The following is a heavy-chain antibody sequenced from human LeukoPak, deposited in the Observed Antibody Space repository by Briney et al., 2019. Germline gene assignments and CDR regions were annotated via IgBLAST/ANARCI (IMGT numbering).Heavy chain of an antibody. CDR2: INHSGST. J-gene: IGHJ4*02. CDR3: ARGRVAVARTNFDY. Sequence: SETLSLTCAVYGGSFSGYYWSWIRQPPGKGLEWIGEINHSGSTNYNPSLKSRVTISVDTSKNQFSLKLSSVTAADTAVYYCARGRVAVARTNFDYWGQGTLVTVSS. CDR1: GGSFSGYY. V-gene: IGHV4-34*01. D-gene: IGHD6-19*01.